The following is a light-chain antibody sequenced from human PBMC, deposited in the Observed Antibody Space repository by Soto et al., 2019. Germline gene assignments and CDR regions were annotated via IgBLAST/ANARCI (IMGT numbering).Light chain of an antibody. CDR3: QHYNSYPWT. CDR2: DAS. J-gene: IGKJ1*01. Sequence: DIQMTQSPSTLSASVGDRVTITCRASQSIGTWLAWYQQKPGTAPRLLIYDASSLESGVPSRFSGSGSGTEFTLTISSLQPDYFATYYCQHYNSYPWTFGQGTKVEIK. CDR1: QSIGTW. V-gene: IGKV1-5*01.